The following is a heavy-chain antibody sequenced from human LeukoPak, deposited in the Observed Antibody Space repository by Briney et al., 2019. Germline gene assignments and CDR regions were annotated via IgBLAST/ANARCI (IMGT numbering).Heavy chain of an antibody. D-gene: IGHD3-22*01. Sequence: ASVKVSCKVSGYTFNDYYMHWVRQASGQGLEWMGRINPNSGGTNYAQKFQGRVTMTRDTSISTAYMELSRLRSDDTAVYYCARDYLYYDSSGYYSHGYWGQGTLVTDSS. J-gene: IGHJ4*02. V-gene: IGHV1-2*06. CDR3: ARDYLYYDSSGYYSHGY. CDR1: GYTFNDYY. CDR2: INPNSGGT.